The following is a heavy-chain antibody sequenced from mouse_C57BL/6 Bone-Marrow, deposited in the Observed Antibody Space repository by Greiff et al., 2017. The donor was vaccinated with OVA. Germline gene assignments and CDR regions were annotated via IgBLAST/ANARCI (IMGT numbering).Heavy chain of an antibody. D-gene: IGHD1-1*01. J-gene: IGHJ2*01. Sequence: QVQLQQSGAELARPGASVKLSCKASGYTFTSYGISWVKQRTGQGLEWIGEIYPRSGNTYYNEKFKGKATLTADKSSSTAYMELRSLTSEDSAVYFCSYYYYGSRVSWGQGTTLTVSS. CDR3: SYYYYGSRVS. CDR2: IYPRSGNT. CDR1: GYTFTSYG. V-gene: IGHV1-81*01.